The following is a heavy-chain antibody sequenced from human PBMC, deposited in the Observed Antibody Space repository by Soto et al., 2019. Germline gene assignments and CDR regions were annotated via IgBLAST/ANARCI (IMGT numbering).Heavy chain of an antibody. V-gene: IGHV1-69*01. CDR2: IIPIFGTA. CDR1: GGTFSSYA. D-gene: IGHD6-6*01. J-gene: IGHJ6*02. Sequence: QVQLVQSGAEVKKPGSSVKVSCKASGGTFSSYAISWVRQAPGQGLEWMGRIIPIFGTANYAQKFQGRVTITADESTSTAYMELSSLRSEDTAVYYCARWSSSVHHYYYYGMDVWGQGTTVTVSS. CDR3: ARWSSSVHHYYYYGMDV.